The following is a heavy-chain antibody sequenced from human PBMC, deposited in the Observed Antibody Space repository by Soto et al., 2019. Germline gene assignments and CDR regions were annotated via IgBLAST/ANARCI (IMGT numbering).Heavy chain of an antibody. D-gene: IGHD2-2*01. CDR2: INAGNGNT. J-gene: IGHJ4*02. CDR3: ARAPVGSRLYHLAY. CDR1: GYTFTSYA. V-gene: IGHV1-3*01. Sequence: ASVKVSCKASGYTFTSYAMHWVRQAPGQRLEWMGWINAGNGNTKYSQKFQGRVTITRDTSASTAYMELSSLRSEDTAVYYCARAPVGSRLYHLAYWGQGSLVTVSS.